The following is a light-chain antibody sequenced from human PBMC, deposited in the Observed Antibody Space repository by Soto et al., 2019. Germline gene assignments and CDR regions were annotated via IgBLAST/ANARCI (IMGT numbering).Light chain of an antibody. CDR2: DVS. J-gene: IGLJ1*01. Sequence: QSALTQPRSVSGSPGHSVTSSCTGPSSDVGGYNYVSWYQQHPGKAPKLMIYDVSKRPSGVPDRFSGSKSGNTASLTISGLQAEDEADYYCCSYAGSYTFPYVFGTGNKVTV. CDR3: CSYAGSYTFPYV. CDR1: SSDVGGYNY. V-gene: IGLV2-11*01.